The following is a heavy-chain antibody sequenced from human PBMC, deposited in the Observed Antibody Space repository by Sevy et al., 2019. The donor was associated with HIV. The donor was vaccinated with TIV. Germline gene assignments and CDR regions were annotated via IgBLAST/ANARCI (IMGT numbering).Heavy chain of an antibody. J-gene: IGHJ5*02. Sequence: ASVKVSCKTFGYTFTDYFIHWVRQAPGQGLEWMGWIKPNSGGTNSALKFRGRVTMTRDMAMNTAYMELNRLTSDDTAIYFCARDRPGSFGFDPWGQGTLVTVSS. V-gene: IGHV1-2*02. D-gene: IGHD1-26*01. CDR3: ARDRPGSFGFDP. CDR1: GYTFTDYF. CDR2: IKPNSGGT.